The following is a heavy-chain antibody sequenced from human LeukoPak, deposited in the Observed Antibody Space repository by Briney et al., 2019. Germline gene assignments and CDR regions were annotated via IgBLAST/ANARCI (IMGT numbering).Heavy chain of an antibody. Sequence: SETLSLTCAVYGGSFSGYYWSWIRQPPGKGPEWIGEINHSGSTNYNPSLKSRVTISVDTSKNQFSLKLSSVTAADTAVYYCARGRGSSIWGQGTMVTVSS. J-gene: IGHJ3*02. CDR3: ARGRGSSI. V-gene: IGHV4-34*01. CDR2: INHSGST. CDR1: GGSFSGYY. D-gene: IGHD1-26*01.